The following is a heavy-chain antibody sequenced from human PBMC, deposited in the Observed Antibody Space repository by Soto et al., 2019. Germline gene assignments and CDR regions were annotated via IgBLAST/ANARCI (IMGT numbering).Heavy chain of an antibody. CDR3: ARDGFCTSTTCRVGNWFDP. CDR1: GGSFSGYY. V-gene: IGHV4-34*01. J-gene: IGHJ5*02. CDR2: INHRGST. D-gene: IGHD2-2*01. Sequence: PSETLSLTCVVYGGSFSGYYWSWIPQSPGKGLEWIGGINHRGSTNYNPSLESRVTISVDTSKNQFSLKLPSVTAADTAMYYCARDGFCTSTTCRVGNWFDPWGQGTLATVSS.